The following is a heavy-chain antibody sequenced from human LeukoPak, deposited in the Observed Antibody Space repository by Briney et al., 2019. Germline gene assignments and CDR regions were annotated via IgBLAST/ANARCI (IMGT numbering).Heavy chain of an antibody. Sequence: ASVKVSCKASGYTFTSYYMHWVRQAPGQGLEWMGIINPSGGSTSYAQKFQGRVTMTRHMSTSTVYMELSSLRSEDTAVYYCARDNGHYYGSGSPDYWGQGTLVTVSS. J-gene: IGHJ4*02. CDR1: GYTFTSYY. D-gene: IGHD3-10*01. V-gene: IGHV1-46*01. CDR3: ARDNGHYYGSGSPDY. CDR2: INPSGGST.